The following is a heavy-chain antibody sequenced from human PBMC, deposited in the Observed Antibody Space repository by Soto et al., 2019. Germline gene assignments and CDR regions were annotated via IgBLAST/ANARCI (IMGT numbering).Heavy chain of an antibody. V-gene: IGHV4-4*02. CDR3: ARVKLWVAAASVWFDP. Sequence: PSETLSLTCAVSGGSISSSNWWSWVRQPPGKGLEWIGEIYHSGSTNYNPSLKSRVTISVDKSKNQFSLKLSSVTAADTAVYYCARVKLWVAAASVWFDPWGQGTLVTVS. CDR1: GGSISSSNW. CDR2: IYHSGST. D-gene: IGHD6-13*01. J-gene: IGHJ5*02.